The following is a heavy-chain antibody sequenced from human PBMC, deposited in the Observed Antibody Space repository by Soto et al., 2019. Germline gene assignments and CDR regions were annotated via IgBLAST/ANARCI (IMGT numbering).Heavy chain of an antibody. V-gene: IGHV4-34*01. D-gene: IGHD3-16*02. Sequence: QVQLQQWGAGLSKPSETLSLTCAVYGGSFSGYYWSWIRQPPGKGLEWIGEINHSGSTNYNPSLKSRVTISVDTSKNQFSLKLSSVTAADTAVYYCARGSVMITFGGVIVKGNWFDPWGQGTLVTVSS. J-gene: IGHJ5*02. CDR1: GGSFSGYY. CDR2: INHSGST. CDR3: ARGSVMITFGGVIVKGNWFDP.